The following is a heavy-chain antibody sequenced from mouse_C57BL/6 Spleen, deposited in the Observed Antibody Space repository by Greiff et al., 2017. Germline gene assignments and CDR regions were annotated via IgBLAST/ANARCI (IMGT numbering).Heavy chain of an antibody. V-gene: IGHV1-69*01. Sequence: QVQLQQPGAELVMPGASVKLSCKASGYTFTSYWIHWVKQRPGQGLEWIGEIDPSDSYTNYNQKFKGKSTLTVDKSSSTAYMQLSSLTSEDSAVYYCAIGGLLPYYYAMDYWGQGTSVTVSA. J-gene: IGHJ4*01. D-gene: IGHD2-3*01. CDR3: AIGGLLPYYYAMDY. CDR1: GYTFTSYW. CDR2: IDPSDSYT.